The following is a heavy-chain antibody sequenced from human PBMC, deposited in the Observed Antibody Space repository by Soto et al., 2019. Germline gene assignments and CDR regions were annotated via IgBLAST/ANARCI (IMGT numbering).Heavy chain of an antibody. D-gene: IGHD3-9*01. CDR3: ARDLPYYDILTGYHNWFDP. CDR2: IIPIFGTA. J-gene: IGHJ5*02. V-gene: IGHV1-69*13. CDR1: GGTFSSYA. Sequence: EASVKVSCKASGGTFSSYAISWVRQAPGQGLEWMGGIIPIFGTANYAQKFQGRVTITADESTSTAYMELSSLRSEDTAVYYCARDLPYYDILTGYHNWFDPWGQGTLVTVSS.